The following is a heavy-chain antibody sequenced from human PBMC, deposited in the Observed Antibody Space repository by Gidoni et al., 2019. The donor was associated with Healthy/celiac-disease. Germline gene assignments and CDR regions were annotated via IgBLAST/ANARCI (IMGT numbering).Heavy chain of an antibody. CDR2: SFHSGST. J-gene: IGHJ6*02. CDR3: ASKSRYGAQGYYYGMDV. D-gene: IGHD1-20*01. CDR1: GVSLSSSNC. Sequence: QVQLQESGPGLVKPSWTLSLTCAVSGVSLSSSNCRSRVRQPPGQGWEWIWESFHSGSTNYNPSLKGRVTISVDKSKNQFYLKPSSVTAADTAVYYCASKSRYGAQGYYYGMDVWGQGTTVTVSS. V-gene: IGHV4-4*02.